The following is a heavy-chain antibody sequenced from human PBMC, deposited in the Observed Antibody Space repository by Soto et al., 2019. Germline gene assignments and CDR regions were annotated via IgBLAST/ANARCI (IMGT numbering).Heavy chain of an antibody. V-gene: IGHV1-8*01. D-gene: IGHD3-3*02. Sequence: QVQLVQPGAEVRKPGASVKVSCKASGDTFTNFDFNWVRQPTGQGLEWIGWMRANSGDTGHAQKFKGRVSMTRDTSMSTAYMELSSLRAEDTAVYYCARYIYGQGFKAWGQGTLVFVSS. CDR2: MRANSGDT. J-gene: IGHJ5*02. CDR1: GDTFTNFD. CDR3: ARYIYGQGFKA.